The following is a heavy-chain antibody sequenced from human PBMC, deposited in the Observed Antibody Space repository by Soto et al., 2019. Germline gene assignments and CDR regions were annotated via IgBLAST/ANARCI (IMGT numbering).Heavy chain of an antibody. CDR1: GFSLTTNVG. CDR2: IYWDDDK. D-gene: IGHD1-1*01. Sequence: QITLKESGPTLVKPTQTLTLTCSFSGFSLTTNVGVGWIRQPPGKALEWLGVIYWDDDKRYSASLKSRLTFTKDPSRNQVVLTMTNVDPVDTATYYCAHRPVENYYGMDVWCQGTTVTVSS. CDR3: AHRPVENYYGMDV. J-gene: IGHJ6*02. V-gene: IGHV2-5*02.